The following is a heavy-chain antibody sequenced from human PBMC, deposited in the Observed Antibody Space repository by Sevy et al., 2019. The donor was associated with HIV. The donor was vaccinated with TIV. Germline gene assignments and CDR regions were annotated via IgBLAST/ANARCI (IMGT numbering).Heavy chain of an antibody. Sequence: GGSLRLSCAASGFTFSNAWMSWVRQAPGKGLEWVGRIKSKTDGGTTDYAAPVKGRFTISRDDSKNSLYLQMNSLKTEDTAVYYCTMPYSSGWTFDYWGQGTLVTVSS. CDR1: GFTFSNAW. D-gene: IGHD6-19*01. CDR3: TMPYSSGWTFDY. V-gene: IGHV3-15*01. CDR2: IKSKTDGGTT. J-gene: IGHJ4*02.